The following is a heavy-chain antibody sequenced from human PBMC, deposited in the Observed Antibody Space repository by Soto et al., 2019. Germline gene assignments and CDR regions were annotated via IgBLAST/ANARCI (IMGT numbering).Heavy chain of an antibody. J-gene: IGHJ2*01. CDR2: ISNDGSRT. CDR3: ANFD. Sequence: QAPGKELEYVSGISNDGSRTYYADSVKGRFSISRDNSKNTLFLQMSWLRPEDTVVYYCANFD. V-gene: IGHV3-64D*06.